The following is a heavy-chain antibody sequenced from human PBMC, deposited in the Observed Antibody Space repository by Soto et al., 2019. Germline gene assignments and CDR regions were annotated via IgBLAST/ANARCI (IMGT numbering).Heavy chain of an antibody. J-gene: IGHJ6*02. CDR1: GYTFASYG. V-gene: IGHV1-18*01. CDR2: ISPYDGYT. CDR3: ARGGYYDSSGARNYYFYGMNV. D-gene: IGHD3-22*01. Sequence: ASVKVSCKASGYTFASYGINWVRQAPGQGLEWLGWISPYDGYTHYAQILQGRVSMTTDTSTKTAYMELRSLRSDDTAMYYCARGGYYDSSGARNYYFYGMNVWGQGTTVT.